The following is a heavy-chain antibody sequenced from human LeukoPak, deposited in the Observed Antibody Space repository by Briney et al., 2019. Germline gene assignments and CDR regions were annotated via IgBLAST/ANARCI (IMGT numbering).Heavy chain of an antibody. CDR3: ARDGTVTNGPFDY. D-gene: IGHD4-17*01. CDR2: IYYSGST. Sequence: PSETLSLTCTASGGSISSYYWSWIRQPPGKGLEWIGNIYYSGSTNYNPSLKSRVTISVDTSKNQFSLKLSSVTAADTAVYYCARDGTVTNGPFDYWGQGTLVTVSS. CDR1: GGSISSYY. J-gene: IGHJ4*02. V-gene: IGHV4-59*01.